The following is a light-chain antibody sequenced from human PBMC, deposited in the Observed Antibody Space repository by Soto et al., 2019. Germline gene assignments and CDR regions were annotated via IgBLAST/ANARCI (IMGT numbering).Light chain of an antibody. CDR2: AAS. Sequence: DIQMTQSPSSLSASAGDRVTITCRASQSTSSYLNWYQQKPWKAPRLLIYAASNLQREVPSRFSGSGSGTDFTLTISSLQPEDVSTYFCQQSSMTPFTFGPGTKVEIK. J-gene: IGKJ3*01. V-gene: IGKV1-39*01. CDR1: QSTSSY. CDR3: QQSSMTPFT.